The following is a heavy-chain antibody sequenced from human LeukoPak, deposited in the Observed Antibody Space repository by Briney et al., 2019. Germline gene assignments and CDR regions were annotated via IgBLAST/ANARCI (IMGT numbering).Heavy chain of an antibody. V-gene: IGHV4-59*01. CDR3: ARDRGEYDFWSGYYTPYYFDY. CDR2: IYYSGST. Sequence: SETLSLTCTASGGSISSYYWSWIRQPPGKGLEWIGYIYYSGSTNYNPSLKSRVTISVDTSKNQFSLKLSSVTAADTAVYYCARDRGEYDFWSGYYTPYYFDYWGQGTLVTVSS. CDR1: GGSISSYY. J-gene: IGHJ4*02. D-gene: IGHD3-3*01.